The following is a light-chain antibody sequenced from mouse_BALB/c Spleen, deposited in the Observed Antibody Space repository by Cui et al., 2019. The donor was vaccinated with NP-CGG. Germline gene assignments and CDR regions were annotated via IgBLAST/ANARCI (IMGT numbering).Light chain of an antibody. CDR1: TGAVTTSNY. CDR3: ALWYSNHWV. CDR2: DTN. Sequence: AVVTQESALTTSPGETVTLTCRSSTGAVTTSNYANWVQEKPDHLFTGLIGDTNNRVPGVPARFSGSLIGDKAALTITGAQTEDEAIYFCALWYSNHWVFGGGTKLTVL. J-gene: IGLJ1*01. V-gene: IGLV1*01.